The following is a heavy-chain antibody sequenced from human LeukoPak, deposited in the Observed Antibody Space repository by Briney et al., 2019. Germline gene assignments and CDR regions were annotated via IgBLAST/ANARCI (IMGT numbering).Heavy chain of an antibody. CDR1: GYTFTSYA. D-gene: IGHD5-12*01. J-gene: IGHJ4*02. V-gene: IGHV1-3*01. CDR2: INAGNGNT. CDR3: ARGRGYSGYVPY. Sequence: GASVKVSCKASGYTFTSYAMHWVRQAPGQRLEWMGWINAGNGNTKYSQKFQGRVTITRDTSASTAYMELSSLRSKDTAVYYCARGRGYSGYVPYWGQGTLVTVSS.